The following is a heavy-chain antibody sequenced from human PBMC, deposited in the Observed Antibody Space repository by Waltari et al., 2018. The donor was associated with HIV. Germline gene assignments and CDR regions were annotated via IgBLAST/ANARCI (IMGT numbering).Heavy chain of an antibody. V-gene: IGHV4-31*03. CDR2: TQLNGNT. J-gene: IGHJ4*02. D-gene: IGHD2-21*02. Sequence: QVQLQESGPGLVKPSQTLSLTCTVSGGSLRSGMYYWTWIRQRPGMGLEWIGYTQLNGNTFYNPSLRSRIVMLLDTSKNQFSLKLTSVTVADTAVYYCVRGVYCGGACYSGADYWGQGTLVTVSS. CDR1: GGSLRSGMYY. CDR3: VRGVYCGGACYSGADY.